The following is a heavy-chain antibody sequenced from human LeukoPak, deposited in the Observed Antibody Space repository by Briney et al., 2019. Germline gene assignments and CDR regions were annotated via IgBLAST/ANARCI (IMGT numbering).Heavy chain of an antibody. CDR3: GRGISSSGWLDY. CDR1: GFTVSSNF. CDR2: LYSGGNT. Sequence: GGSLRLSCAASGFTVSSNFMSWVRQAPGKGLEWISVLYSGGNTYYADSVKGRFTISRDNSENTLFLQMNSLRAEDTAVYYCGRGISSSGWLDYWGQGTLVTVSS. D-gene: IGHD6-19*01. V-gene: IGHV3-53*01. J-gene: IGHJ4*02.